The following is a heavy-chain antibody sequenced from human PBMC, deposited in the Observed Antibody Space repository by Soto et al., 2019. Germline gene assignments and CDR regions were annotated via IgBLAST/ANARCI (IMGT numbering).Heavy chain of an antibody. V-gene: IGHV3-74*01. J-gene: IGHJ5*02. CDR2: INSDGSST. D-gene: IGHD3-3*01. CDR1: GFTFSSYW. CDR3: AREDFWSGYGMPNWFDP. Sequence: EVQLVESGGGLVQPGGSLRLSCAASGFTFSSYWMHWVRQAPGKGLVWVSRINSDGSSTSYADSVKGRFTISRDNAKNTLYLQMNSLIAEDTAVYYCAREDFWSGYGMPNWFDPWGQGTLVTVSS.